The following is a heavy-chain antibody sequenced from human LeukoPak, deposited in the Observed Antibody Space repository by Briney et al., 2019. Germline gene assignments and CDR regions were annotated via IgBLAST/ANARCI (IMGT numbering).Heavy chain of an antibody. CDR2: INWNGGST. D-gene: IGHD3-10*02. V-gene: IGHV3-20*04. J-gene: IGHJ3*02. Sequence: PGGTLRLSCEVSGFTFDAHAINWVRQAPGTGLEWVANINWNGGSTGYGDSVKGRFTISRDNTKNSVFLQMHSLRGDDTALYYCARDMLLEDAFDIWGQGTMVIVSS. CDR3: ARDMLLEDAFDI. CDR1: GFTFDAHA.